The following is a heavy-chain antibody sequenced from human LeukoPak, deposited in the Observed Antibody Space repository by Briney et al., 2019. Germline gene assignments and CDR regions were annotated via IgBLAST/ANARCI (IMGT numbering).Heavy chain of an antibody. CDR3: ASYYHDSSGYNQYYFDS. D-gene: IGHD3-22*01. CDR2: INDSGRT. CDR1: GESFSGYY. Sequence: PSETLSLTCAVYGESFSGYYWTWIRQPPGKGLEWIGEINDSGRTSCNPSLKSRVTISVDTSKNQFSLKLRSVAAADTAVYYCASYYHDSSGYNQYYFDSWGQGTLVTVSS. J-gene: IGHJ4*02. V-gene: IGHV4-34*01.